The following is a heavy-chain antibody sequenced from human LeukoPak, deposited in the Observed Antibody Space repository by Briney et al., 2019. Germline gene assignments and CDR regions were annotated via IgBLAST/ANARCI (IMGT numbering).Heavy chain of an antibody. J-gene: IGHJ3*02. Sequence: GGSLRLSCAASGFTFSNAWVTWVRQAPGKGLEWVGRIEGKTDGGTTYYAAPVKGRFTISRDDSKNTLYLQMNSLRAEDTAVYYCASDGRIRWAFDIWGQGTMVTVSS. V-gene: IGHV3-15*04. CDR2: IEGKTDGGTT. CDR1: GFTFSNAW. CDR3: ASDGRIRWAFDI. D-gene: IGHD4-23*01.